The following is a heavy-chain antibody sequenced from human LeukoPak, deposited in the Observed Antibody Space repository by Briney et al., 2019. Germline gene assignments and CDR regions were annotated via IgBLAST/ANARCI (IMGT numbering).Heavy chain of an antibody. CDR2: IYTSGST. V-gene: IGHV4-61*02. D-gene: IGHD3-10*01. CDR1: GGSISSGSYY. CDR3: ARCLTSYYYGSGSYYPAPFDY. J-gene: IGHJ4*02. Sequence: PSQTLSLTCTVSGGSISSGSYYWSWIRQPAGKGLEWIGRIYTSGSTNYNPSLKSRVTISVDTSKNQFSLKLSSVTAADTAVYYCARCLTSYYYGSGSYYPAPFDYWGQGTLVTVSS.